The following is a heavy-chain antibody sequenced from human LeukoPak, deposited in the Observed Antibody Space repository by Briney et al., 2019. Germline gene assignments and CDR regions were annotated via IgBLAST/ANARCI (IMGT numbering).Heavy chain of an antibody. CDR1: GFTFSTYG. V-gene: IGHV3-33*01. CDR2: IWNDGSNK. CDR3: ARDAALSQINYYYYGMDV. J-gene: IGHJ6*04. D-gene: IGHD3-16*02. Sequence: PGRSLRLSCAASGFTFSTYGTHWVRQAPGKGLEWVAVIWNDGSNKNYADSVKGRFAISRDNSKNTLYLQMNSLRAEDTAVYYCARDAALSQINYYYYGMDVWGKGTTVTVSS.